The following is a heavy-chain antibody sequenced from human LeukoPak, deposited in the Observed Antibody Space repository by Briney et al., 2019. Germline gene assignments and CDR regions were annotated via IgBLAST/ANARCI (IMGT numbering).Heavy chain of an antibody. V-gene: IGHV3-21*01. D-gene: IGHD5-24*01. J-gene: IGHJ4*02. CDR3: AKDGLKLQKYYFDY. CDR2: ISSSSSYI. Sequence: GGSLRLSCAASGFTFTSYRMNWVRQAPGKGLEWVSSISSSSSYIYYADSVKGRFTISRDNAKNSLYLQMNSLRIEDTAVYYCAKDGLKLQKYYFDYWGQGTLVTVSS. CDR1: GFTFTSYR.